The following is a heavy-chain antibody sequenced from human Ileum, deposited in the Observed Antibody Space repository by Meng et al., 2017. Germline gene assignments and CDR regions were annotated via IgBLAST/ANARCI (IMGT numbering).Heavy chain of an antibody. V-gene: IGHV3-30*18. CDR2: IFYEGNKK. CDR1: GFNFSNYW. Sequence: GGSLRLSCVASGFNFSNYWMAWVRQAPGKGLEWVAVIFYEGNKKNYADSVKGRFTISRDNSKNTLYLQMNSLRAEDTAVYYCAKYSGSFYVDYWGQGTLVTVSS. J-gene: IGHJ4*02. CDR3: AKYSGSFYVDY. D-gene: IGHD1-26*01.